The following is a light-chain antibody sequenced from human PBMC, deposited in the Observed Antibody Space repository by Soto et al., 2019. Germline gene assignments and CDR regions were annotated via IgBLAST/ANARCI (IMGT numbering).Light chain of an antibody. CDR3: SLFAGSNNYV. CDR1: ISDVGGYNY. CDR2: EVS. J-gene: IGLJ1*01. Sequence: QSALTQLASACGSPGLSFTISCTGTISDVGGYNYVSWYQQHPGKAPKLVIYEVSKRPSGVPDRFSGSKSGTTASLTVSGLQAEDEADYYCSLFAGSNNYVFGTGTRSPS. V-gene: IGLV2-8*01.